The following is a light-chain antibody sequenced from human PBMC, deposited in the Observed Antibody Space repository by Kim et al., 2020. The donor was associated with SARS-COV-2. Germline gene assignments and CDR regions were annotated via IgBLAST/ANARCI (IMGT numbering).Light chain of an antibody. Sequence: QSVLTQPPSVSGPCGQWVTISCSGSSSNIGSNIVNWFEQLPGTAPQLLIYTNTKRPSGVPDRFSGSKSGTSASLAISGLQSEDEADYDCASWDDRLNGMVFGGGTQLTVL. CDR1: SSNIGSNI. J-gene: IGLJ3*02. CDR2: TNT. V-gene: IGLV1-44*01. CDR3: ASWDDRLNGMV.